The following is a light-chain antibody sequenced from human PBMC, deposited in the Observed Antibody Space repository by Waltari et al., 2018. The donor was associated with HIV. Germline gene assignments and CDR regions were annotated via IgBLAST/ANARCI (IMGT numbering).Light chain of an antibody. J-gene: IGKJ1*01. CDR1: QSISTW. V-gene: IGKV1-5*03. CDR3: QQYKSTPWM. Sequence: DTQMTQSPSTVSASIGDRVTITCRASQSISTWLAWYQLKPGKVPKLLIHAASSLESGVATRFSGNVSGTEFTLTINSLQPDDSATYFCQQYKSTPWMFGQGTKVEIK. CDR2: AAS.